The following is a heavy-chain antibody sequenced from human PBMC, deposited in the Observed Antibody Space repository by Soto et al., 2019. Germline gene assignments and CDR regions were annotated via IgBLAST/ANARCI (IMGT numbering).Heavy chain of an antibody. V-gene: IGHV3-30-3*01. D-gene: IGHD1-26*01. J-gene: IGHJ4*02. Sequence: QVQLVESGGGVVQPGRSLRLSCAASGFTVSAYTMHWFRQAPGKGLEWVAVISSDGNHKYYTDSVKGQFTISRDTSTNSLYLPMNSLRAVDTAVYYWARWEQPPVYYWCQGTLASFSS. CDR2: ISSDGNHK. CDR3: ARWEQPPVYY. CDR1: GFTVSAYT.